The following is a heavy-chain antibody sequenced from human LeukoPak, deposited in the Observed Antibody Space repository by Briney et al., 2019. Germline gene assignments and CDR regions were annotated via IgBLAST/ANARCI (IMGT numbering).Heavy chain of an antibody. CDR2: VHGRN. D-gene: IGHD5-24*01. Sequence: PGGSLRLSCAATGFIFRNYGMSWVRQAPGKGREWVSTVHGRNYYADSVKGRFIITRDDSRSTLYLQMDNLRVEDTAVYYCAKDQPGDGYNSIWGQGTLVTVSS. J-gene: IGHJ4*02. CDR3: AKDQPGDGYNSI. V-gene: IGHV3-23*01. CDR1: GFIFRNYG.